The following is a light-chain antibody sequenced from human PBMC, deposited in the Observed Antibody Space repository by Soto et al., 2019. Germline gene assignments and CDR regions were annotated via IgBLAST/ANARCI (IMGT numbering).Light chain of an antibody. V-gene: IGLV2-14*01. J-gene: IGLJ1*01. Sequence: QSALIQPASVSGSPGQSITISCTGTNSDVGGFNYVSWYQHHPGKAPKLIIYEVSNRPSGVSSRFSGSKSDNTASLTISGLQAEDEADYYCTSYESPSTVYVFGTGTKLTVL. CDR2: EVS. CDR3: TSYESPSTVYV. CDR1: NSDVGGFNY.